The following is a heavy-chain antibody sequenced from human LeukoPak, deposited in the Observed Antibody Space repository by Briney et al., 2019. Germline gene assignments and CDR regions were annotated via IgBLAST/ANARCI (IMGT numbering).Heavy chain of an antibody. CDR3: TRDVVGYCSSTSCYAYYYYMDV. D-gene: IGHD2-2*01. V-gene: IGHV3-49*04. CDR1: GFTFGDYA. J-gene: IGHJ6*03. Sequence: GRSLRLSCTTSGFTFGDYAMSWVRQAPGKGLEWVGFIRSKAYGGTTEYAASVKGRFTISRDDSKSIAYLQMNSLKTEDTGVYYCTRDVVGYCSSTSCYAYYYYMDVWGKGTTVTISS. CDR2: IRSKAYGGTT.